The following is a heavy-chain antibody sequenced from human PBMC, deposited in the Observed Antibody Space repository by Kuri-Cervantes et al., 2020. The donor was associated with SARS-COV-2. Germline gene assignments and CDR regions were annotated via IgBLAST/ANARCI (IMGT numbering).Heavy chain of an antibody. CDR2: IYCSGST. V-gene: IGHV4-59*11. Sequence: SETLSLTCTVSGGSISSHYWSWIRQPPGKGLEWIGYIYCSGSTNYNPSLKSRVTISVDTSKNQFSLKLGSVTAADTAVYYCARGGVDPFDYWGHGTLVTVSS. CDR3: ARGGVDPFDY. J-gene: IGHJ4*01. CDR1: GGSISSHY. D-gene: IGHD3-10*01.